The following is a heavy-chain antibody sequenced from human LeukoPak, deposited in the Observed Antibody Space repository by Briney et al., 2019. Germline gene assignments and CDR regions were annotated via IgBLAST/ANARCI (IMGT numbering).Heavy chain of an antibody. J-gene: IGHJ4*02. CDR3: ATDRSLDYFDY. D-gene: IGHD3-16*01. V-gene: IGHV3-33*08. CDR2: IYYDGSEN. CDR1: GFAFSRYN. Sequence: AGGSLRLSCAASGFAFSRYNMDWVRQPPGKGLEWVAIIYYDGSENYYADSVKGRFSVSRDNSKKTLYLQLNSLRVEDTAVYYCATDRSLDYFDYWGQGTLVTVAS.